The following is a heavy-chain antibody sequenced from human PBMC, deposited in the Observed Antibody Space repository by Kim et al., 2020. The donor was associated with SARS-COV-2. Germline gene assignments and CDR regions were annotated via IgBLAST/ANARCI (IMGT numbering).Heavy chain of an antibody. CDR1: GFTFSSYG. CDR2: ISYDGSNK. V-gene: IGHV3-30*18. CDR3: AKDRRENDYGEEDYYYGMDV. Sequence: GGSLRLSCAASGFTFSSYGMHWVRQAPGKGLEWVAVISYDGSNKYYADSVKGRFTISRDNSKNTLYLQMNSLRAEDTAVYYCAKDRRENDYGEEDYYYGMDVWGQGTTVTVSS. D-gene: IGHD4-17*01. J-gene: IGHJ6*02.